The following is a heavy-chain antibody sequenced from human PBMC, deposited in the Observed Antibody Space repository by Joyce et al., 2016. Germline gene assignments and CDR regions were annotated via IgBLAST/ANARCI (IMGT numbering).Heavy chain of an antibody. CDR1: GFTFSTYG. CDR3: ARGTSYYYDSSGYWDY. V-gene: IGHV3-33*01. CDR2: IWHDGSNK. D-gene: IGHD3-22*01. J-gene: IGHJ4*02. Sequence: QVQLVESGGGVVQPGRSLRLSCAVSGFTFSTYGMHWARQAPGKALEGVAIIWHDGSNKYYADSGKGRFTISRDNSKSTLHLQMNSLRAEDTAVYYCARGTSYYYDSSGYWDYWGQGTLVTVSS.